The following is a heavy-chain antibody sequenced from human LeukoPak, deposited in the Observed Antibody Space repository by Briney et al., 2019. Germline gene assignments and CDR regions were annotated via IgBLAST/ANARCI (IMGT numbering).Heavy chain of an antibody. CDR3: ARDYWWNYDY. CDR2: ISKDGSDK. Sequence: GGSLRLSCAASGFTFSTYGMHWVRQAPGKGLEWVAVISKDGSDKYYPGSVRGRFTISRDNSKNTIYLQMDSLRAEDTAIYYCARDYWWNYDYWGQGTLVTVSS. J-gene: IGHJ4*02. D-gene: IGHD1-7*01. V-gene: IGHV3-30*03. CDR1: GFTFSTYG.